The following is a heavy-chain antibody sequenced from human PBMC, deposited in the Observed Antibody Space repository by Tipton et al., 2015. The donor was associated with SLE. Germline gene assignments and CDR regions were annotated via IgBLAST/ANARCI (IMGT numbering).Heavy chain of an antibody. CDR3: AREKENTGWFWLNAFDV. D-gene: IGHD6-19*01. J-gene: IGHJ3*01. Sequence: TLSLTCTVSGGSISSSSHYWSWIRQPPGKGLEWIGSIYHSGSTYYNPSLKSRVTISVDTSKNQFSLNLNSVTAADTAIYYCAREKENTGWFWLNAFDVWGRGTLVTVST. V-gene: IGHV4-39*07. CDR1: GGSISSSSHY. CDR2: IYHSGST.